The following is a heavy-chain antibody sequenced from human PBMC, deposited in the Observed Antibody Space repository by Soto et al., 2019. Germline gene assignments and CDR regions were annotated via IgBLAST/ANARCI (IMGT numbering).Heavy chain of an antibody. CDR1: GFSLSTRGVG. Sequence: QITLKESGPTLVKPTQTLTLTCTFSGFSLSTRGVGVGWIRQPPGRALEWLALIYWDDDRRSSPSLRHRLSITKDTSKNQVVLKVTNMDPVDTATYYCARTPGGDGYNHDAFDFWGQGTMVTVSS. V-gene: IGHV2-5*02. CDR2: IYWDDDR. J-gene: IGHJ3*01. D-gene: IGHD5-12*01. CDR3: ARTPGGDGYNHDAFDF.